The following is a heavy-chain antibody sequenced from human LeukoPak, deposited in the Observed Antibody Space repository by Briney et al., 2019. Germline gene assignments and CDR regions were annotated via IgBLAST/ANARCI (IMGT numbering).Heavy chain of an antibody. CDR3: ATEATSNDAFDI. V-gene: IGHV1-24*01. D-gene: IGHD5-12*01. Sequence: ASVKVSCKVSGYTLTELSMHWVRQAPGKGLEWMGGFDPEDGETIYAQKFQGRVTMTKDTSTDTAYMELSSLRSEDTAVYYCATEATSNDAFDIWGQGTMVTVSS. J-gene: IGHJ3*02. CDR1: GYTLTELS. CDR2: FDPEDGET.